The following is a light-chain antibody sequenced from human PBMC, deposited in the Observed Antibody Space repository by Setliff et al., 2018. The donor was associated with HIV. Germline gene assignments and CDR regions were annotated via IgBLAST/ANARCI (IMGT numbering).Light chain of an antibody. J-gene: IGLJ1*01. V-gene: IGLV2-14*02. CDR1: SNDVGRYDL. CDR3: SSYTSSSTLYV. Sequence: QSALTQPASVSGSPGQSITISCTGTSNDVGRYDLVSWYQQHPARAPKLIIYQATRRPSGVSNRFSGSKSGNVASLTISGLQAEDEADYYCSSYTSSSTLYVFGTGTKVTVL. CDR2: QAT.